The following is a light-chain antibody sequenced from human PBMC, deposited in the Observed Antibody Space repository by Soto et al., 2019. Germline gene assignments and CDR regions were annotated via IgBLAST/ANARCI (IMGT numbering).Light chain of an antibody. CDR2: AAS. V-gene: IGKV1-39*01. CDR3: QQANRFPLT. Sequence: DTPMSQSPSSLSAAVGDRVTITGRASQSISSYLNWYQQKPGKAPKLLIYAASSLQSGVPSRFSGSGSGTDFTLTISSLQPEDFATYYCQQANRFPLTFGGGTKVDIK. CDR1: QSISSY. J-gene: IGKJ4*01.